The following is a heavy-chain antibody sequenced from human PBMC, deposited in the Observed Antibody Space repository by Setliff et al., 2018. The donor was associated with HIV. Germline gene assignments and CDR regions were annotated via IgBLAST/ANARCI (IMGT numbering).Heavy chain of an antibody. CDR1: GDRISSTSYY. V-gene: IGHV4-39*01. CDR3: ARMEATRPPRGLDY. CDR2: IYYTGDT. D-gene: IGHD6-6*01. Sequence: PSETLSLTCTVSGDRISSTSYYWGWLRQPPGKGLEWIGTIYYTGDTQYNPSFKSRVTISVHTSKNQFSLRLISVTAADTAVYYCARMEATRPPRGLDYWGQGALVTVS. J-gene: IGHJ4*02.